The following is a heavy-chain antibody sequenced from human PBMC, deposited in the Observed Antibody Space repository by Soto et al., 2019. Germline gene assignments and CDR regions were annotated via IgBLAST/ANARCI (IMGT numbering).Heavy chain of an antibody. D-gene: IGHD1-1*01. Sequence: EVQLLESGGGLVQPGGSLRLSCAASGFTFSSYAMSWVRQAPGKGLEWVSAISGSGGSTYYADSVKGRFTISRDNSKNTLYLQMNSLRAEDTAVYYCARAEDGRTGTIRLGATTGGYYYYYGMDVWGQGTTVTVSS. CDR2: ISGSGGST. V-gene: IGHV3-23*01. J-gene: IGHJ6*02. CDR3: ARAEDGRTGTIRLGATTGGYYYYYGMDV. CDR1: GFTFSSYA.